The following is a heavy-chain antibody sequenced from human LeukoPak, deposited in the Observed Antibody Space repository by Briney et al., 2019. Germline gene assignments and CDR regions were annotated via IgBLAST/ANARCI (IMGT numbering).Heavy chain of an antibody. CDR3: ARGRGSYSFDY. CDR1: GFTFSNYA. J-gene: IGHJ4*02. D-gene: IGHD1-26*01. Sequence: SGGSLRLSCAASGFTFSNYAMHWVRQAPGKGLEWVAITSYDGSNKYYADSVKGRFTISRDNSKNTLYLQMNSLRAEDTAVYYCARGRGSYSFDYWGQGTLVTVSS. V-gene: IGHV3-30-3*01. CDR2: TSYDGSNK.